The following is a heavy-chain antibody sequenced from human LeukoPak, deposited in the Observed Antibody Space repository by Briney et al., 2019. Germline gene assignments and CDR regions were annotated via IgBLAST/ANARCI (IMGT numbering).Heavy chain of an antibody. D-gene: IGHD3-16*02. CDR3: ARGKDVWGSYRPNDY. Sequence: PGGSLRLSCAASGFTFSSYWMSWVRQAPGKGLEWVANIKQDGSEKYYVDSVKGRFTISRDNAKNSLYLQMNSLRAEDTAVYYCARGKDVWGSYRPNDYWGQGTLVTVSS. CDR1: GFTFSSYW. J-gene: IGHJ4*02. V-gene: IGHV3-7*04. CDR2: IKQDGSEK.